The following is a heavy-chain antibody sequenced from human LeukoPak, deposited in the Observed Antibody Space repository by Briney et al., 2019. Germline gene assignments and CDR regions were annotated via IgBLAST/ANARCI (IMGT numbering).Heavy chain of an antibody. J-gene: IGHJ4*02. CDR3: ARALLGDDFWSGYCDF. D-gene: IGHD3-3*01. CDR1: GFSFSSFS. V-gene: IGHV3-21*01. CDR2: ISTSSSFI. Sequence: GGSLRLSCAASGFSFSSFSMNWVRQAPGKGLEWVSSISTSSSFIYYADSVKGRFTISRDNAKNSLYLQMNSLKAEDTAVYYCARALLGDDFWSGYCDFWGQGTLVTVSS.